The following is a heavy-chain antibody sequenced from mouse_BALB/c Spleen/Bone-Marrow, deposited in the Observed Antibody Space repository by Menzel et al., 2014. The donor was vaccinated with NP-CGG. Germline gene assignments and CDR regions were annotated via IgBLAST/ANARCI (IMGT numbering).Heavy chain of an antibody. CDR2: IYPGDGDT. CDR3: ARSTAAMDY. D-gene: IGHD1-2*01. Sequence: QVQLQQSGAELVRPGSSVKISCKASGYAFSSYWMNWVKQRPGQGLEWIGQIYPGDGDTNYNGKFKGKATLTADKSSSTAYMQLSSLTAGDSAVYFCARSTAAMDYGGQGTTLTVSA. V-gene: IGHV1-80*01. J-gene: IGHJ2*01. CDR1: GYAFSSYW.